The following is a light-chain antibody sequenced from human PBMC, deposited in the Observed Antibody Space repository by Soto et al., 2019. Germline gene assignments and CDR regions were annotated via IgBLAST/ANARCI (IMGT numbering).Light chain of an antibody. CDR3: QQSNVYPYT. CDR1: QDISNY. CDR2: KAS. Sequence: DIQMTQSPSSLSASVGDRVTITCQASQDISNYLNWYQQKPGKAPKLLIYKASSLESGVPSRFSGSGSGTEFTLTISSLQPDDFATYYCQQSNVYPYTFGQGTNLEIK. V-gene: IGKV1-5*03. J-gene: IGKJ2*01.